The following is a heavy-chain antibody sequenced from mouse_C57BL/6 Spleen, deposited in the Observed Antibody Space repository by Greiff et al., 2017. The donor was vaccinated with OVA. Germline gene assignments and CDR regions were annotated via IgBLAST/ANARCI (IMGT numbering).Heavy chain of an antibody. J-gene: IGHJ3*01. CDR1: GYTFTSYW. CDR2: IHPSSGST. CDR3: ADLDSCGFAY. V-gene: IGHV1-64*01. Sequence: VQLQQPGAELVKPGASVKLSCKASGYTFTSYWMHWVKQRPGQGLEWIGMIHPSSGSTNYNEKFKSKATLTVDKSSSTAYMQLSSLTSEDSAVYSCADLDSCGFAYWGQGTLVTVSA. D-gene: IGHD3-2*01.